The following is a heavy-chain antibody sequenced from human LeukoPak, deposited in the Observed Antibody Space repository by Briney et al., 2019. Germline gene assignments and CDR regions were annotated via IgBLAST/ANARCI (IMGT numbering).Heavy chain of an antibody. Sequence: GGSLRLSCAASGFTFSDYWMHWVRQAPGKGLEWVANIKQDGSKKNYVDSVKGRFTISRDNAKNSLYLQMNSLRAEDTAVYYCATPLDYYDSSGYHQGGDWGQGTLVTVSS. CDR2: IKQDGSKK. CDR3: ATPLDYYDSSGYHQGGD. V-gene: IGHV3-7*03. D-gene: IGHD3-22*01. J-gene: IGHJ4*02. CDR1: GFTFSDYW.